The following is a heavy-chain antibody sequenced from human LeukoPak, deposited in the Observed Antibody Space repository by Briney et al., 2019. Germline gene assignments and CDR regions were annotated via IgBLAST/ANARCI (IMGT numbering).Heavy chain of an antibody. J-gene: IGHJ4*02. D-gene: IGHD2-15*01. CDR1: GYAFTRYF. V-gene: IGHV1-2*02. CDR3: ARESAICASGGYLRAFDY. Sequence: ASVKVSCKASGYAFTRYFMHWVRQAPGQGLEWMGGINPNSGGTNYAQKFQGRVTMTTDTSISTAYMELSRLRSDDTAVYYCARESAICASGGYLRAFDYWGQGTLVTVSS. CDR2: INPNSGGT.